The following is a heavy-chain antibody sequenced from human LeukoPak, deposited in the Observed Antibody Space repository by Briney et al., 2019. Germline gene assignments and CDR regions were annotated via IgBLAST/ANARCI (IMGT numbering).Heavy chain of an antibody. D-gene: IGHD1-26*01. J-gene: IGHJ4*02. Sequence: PSETLSLTCTVSGGSISSYYWSWIRQPPGKGLEWIGYIYYSGSTNYNPSLKSRVTISVDTSKNQFSLKLSSVTAADTAVYYCASGSYYFDYWGQGTLVTVSS. CDR2: IYYSGST. CDR1: GGSISSYY. V-gene: IGHV4-59*08. CDR3: ASGSYYFDY.